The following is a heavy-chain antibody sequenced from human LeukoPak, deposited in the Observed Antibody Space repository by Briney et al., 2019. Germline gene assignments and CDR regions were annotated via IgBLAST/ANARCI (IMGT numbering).Heavy chain of an antibody. V-gene: IGHV3-48*03. Sequence: PGGSLRLSCAASGFTFSSYEMNWVRQAPGKGLEWVSYISSSGSTIYYADSVKGRFTISRDNAKNSLYLQMNSLRAEDTAVYYCARVRFLEWLLPLDYWGQGTLVTVSS. CDR1: GFTFSSYE. CDR3: ARVRFLEWLLPLDY. CDR2: ISSSGSTI. D-gene: IGHD3-3*01. J-gene: IGHJ4*02.